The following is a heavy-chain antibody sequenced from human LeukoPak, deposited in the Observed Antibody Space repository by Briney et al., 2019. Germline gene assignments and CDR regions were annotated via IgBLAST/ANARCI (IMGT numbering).Heavy chain of an antibody. D-gene: IGHD2-2*01. CDR2: IRSKAYGGTT. CDR1: GFTFGDYA. V-gene: IGHV3-49*04. CDR3: TREDSDIVVVPAAMVYYYYYYYMDV. J-gene: IGHJ6*03. Sequence: GGSLRLSCTASGFTFGDYAMSWVRQAPGKGLEWVGFIRSKAYGGTTEYAASVKGRFTISRDDSKSIAYLQMNSLKTEDTAVYYCTREDSDIVVVPAAMVYYYYYYYMDVWGKGTTVTVSS.